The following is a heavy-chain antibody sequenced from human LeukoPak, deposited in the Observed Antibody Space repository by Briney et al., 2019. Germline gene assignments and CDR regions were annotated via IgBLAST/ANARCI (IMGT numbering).Heavy chain of an antibody. V-gene: IGHV4-4*07. CDR2: IYTSGST. Sequence: SETLSLTCTVSGYSISSGYYWSWIRQPAGKGLEWIGRIYTSGSTNYNPSLKSRVTMSVDTSKNQFSLKLSSVTAADTAVYYCAREYCSSTSCYTDWFDPWGQGTLVTVSS. J-gene: IGHJ5*02. CDR1: GYSISSGYY. D-gene: IGHD2-2*02. CDR3: AREYCSSTSCYTDWFDP.